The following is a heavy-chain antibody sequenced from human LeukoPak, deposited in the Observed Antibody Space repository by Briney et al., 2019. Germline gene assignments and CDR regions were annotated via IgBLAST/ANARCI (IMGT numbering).Heavy chain of an antibody. CDR3: AHYYGSGTPVNWFDP. D-gene: IGHD3-10*01. CDR1: GGTFSSYS. Sequence: SVKVSCKASGGTFSSYSISWVRQAPGQGLEWMGGIIPIFGTANYAQKFRGRVTITTDESTNTAYMELSSLRSEDTAVYYCAHYYGSGTPVNWFDPWGQGTLVTVSS. V-gene: IGHV1-69*05. CDR2: IIPIFGTA. J-gene: IGHJ5*02.